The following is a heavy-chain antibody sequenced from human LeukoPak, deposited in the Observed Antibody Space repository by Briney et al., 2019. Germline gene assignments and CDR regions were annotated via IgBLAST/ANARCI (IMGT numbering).Heavy chain of an antibody. V-gene: IGHV3-13*01. Sequence: GGSLRLSCAASGFTFSSYDMHWVRQATGKGLEWVSAIGTAGDTYYPGSVKGRFTISRENAKNSLYLQMSSLRAGDTAVYYCARAVAGVVFDYWGQGTLVTVSS. CDR2: IGTAGDT. CDR3: ARAVAGVVFDY. CDR1: GFTFSSYD. J-gene: IGHJ4*02. D-gene: IGHD6-19*01.